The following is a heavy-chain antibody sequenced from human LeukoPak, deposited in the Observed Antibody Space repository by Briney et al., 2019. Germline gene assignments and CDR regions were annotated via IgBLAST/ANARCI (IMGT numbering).Heavy chain of an antibody. CDR2: IRQDGSQK. Sequence: GGSLRLSCADSGFTFSSYWMSWVRQAPGKGLEWVATIRQDGSQKYYVDSVKGRFTISRDNAKNSLYLQMNSLRAEDTAVYYCARESGSVTSEVDFDYWGQGTLVTVSS. D-gene: IGHD4-17*01. V-gene: IGHV3-7*01. J-gene: IGHJ4*02. CDR1: GFTFSSYW. CDR3: ARESGSVTSEVDFDY.